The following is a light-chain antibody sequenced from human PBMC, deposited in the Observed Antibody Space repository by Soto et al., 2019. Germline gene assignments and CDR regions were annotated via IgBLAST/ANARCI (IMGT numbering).Light chain of an antibody. V-gene: IGKV4-1*01. CDR3: QQYYSTPPT. CDR2: WAS. CDR1: QSVLYSSNNKNY. Sequence: DIVMTQSPDSLAVSLGGGATINCKSSQSVLYSSNNKNYLAWYQQKPGQPPKLLIHWASTRESGVPDRFSGSGSGTDFTLAISSLQAEDVAVYYCQQYYSTPPTFGQGTKVEIK. J-gene: IGKJ1*01.